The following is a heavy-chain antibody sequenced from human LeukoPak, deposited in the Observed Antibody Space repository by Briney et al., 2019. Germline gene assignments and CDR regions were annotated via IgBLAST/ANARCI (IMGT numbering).Heavy chain of an antibody. Sequence: PSETLSLTCSVSGGSISSNNHHWDWIRQPPGSGLEWIGSMHHSGATYYNPSLQSRLTLSVDMSKNQFSLNLNSVTAADTAVYYCARRDNCFDSWGPGTLVTVSS. V-gene: IGHV4-39*01. J-gene: IGHJ5*01. CDR2: MHHSGAT. CDR1: GGSISSNNHH. CDR3: ARRDNCFDS.